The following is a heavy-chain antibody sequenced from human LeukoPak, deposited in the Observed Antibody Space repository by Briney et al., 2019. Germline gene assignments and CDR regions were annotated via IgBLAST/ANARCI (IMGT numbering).Heavy chain of an antibody. CDR3: ARDLGGSGSYSWFDP. J-gene: IGHJ5*02. D-gene: IGHD3-10*01. CDR1: GGSISSYY. CDR2: IYYSGST. Sequence: SETLSLTCTVSGGSISSYYWSWIPQPPGKGLEWIGYIYYSGSTNYNPSLKSRVTISVDTSKNQFSLKLSSVTAADTAVYYCARDLGGSGSYSWFDPWGQGTLVTVSS. V-gene: IGHV4-59*01.